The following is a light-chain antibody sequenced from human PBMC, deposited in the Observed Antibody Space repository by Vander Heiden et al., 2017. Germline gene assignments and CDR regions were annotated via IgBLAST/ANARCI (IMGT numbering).Light chain of an antibody. CDR2: RAS. V-gene: IGKV1-13*02. Sequence: GDRVTFTCRASQGINNDVVWFQQKPGKAPKLLIYRASSLESGVPSRFSGSGSGTDFILTISSLQPEDFATYYCQQFHACPTFGQGTRLEVK. CDR1: QGINND. J-gene: IGKJ5*01. CDR3: QQFHACPT.